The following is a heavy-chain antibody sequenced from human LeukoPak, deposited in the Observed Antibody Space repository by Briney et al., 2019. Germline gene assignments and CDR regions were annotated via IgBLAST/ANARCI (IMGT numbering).Heavy chain of an antibody. CDR2: IWYDGSNK. Sequence: GGSLRLSCAASGFTFSSYGMHWVRQAPGKGLEWVAVIWYDGSNKYYADSVKGRFTISRDNSKNTLYLQMNSLRAEDTAVYYCARGELPYYSSYGMDVWGQGTTVTVSS. V-gene: IGHV3-33*01. CDR1: GFTFSSYG. J-gene: IGHJ6*02. CDR3: ARGELPYYSSYGMDV. D-gene: IGHD1-26*01.